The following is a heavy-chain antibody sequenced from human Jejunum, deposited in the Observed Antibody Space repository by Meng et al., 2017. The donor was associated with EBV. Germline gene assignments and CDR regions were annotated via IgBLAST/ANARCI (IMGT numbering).Heavy chain of an antibody. J-gene: IGHJ4*02. CDR2: MNPNSGNT. CDR1: GSACTSYD. D-gene: IGHD3-16*02. V-gene: IGHV1-8*01. CDR3: ARGRVWGSYQDY. Sequence: QLGQSEMGVKKPGASVKVSVKASGSACTSYDTNWVRQATGQGLEWMGWMNPNSGNTGYAQKFQGRVTMTRNTSISTAYMELSSLRSEDTAVYYCARGRVWGSYQDYWGQGTLVTVSS.